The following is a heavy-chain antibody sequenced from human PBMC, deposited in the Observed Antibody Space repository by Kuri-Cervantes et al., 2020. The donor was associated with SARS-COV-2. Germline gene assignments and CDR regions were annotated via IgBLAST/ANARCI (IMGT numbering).Heavy chain of an antibody. J-gene: IGHJ6*02. Sequence: GESLKIPCAASGFTFSSYAMHWVRQAPGKGLEWVAVISYDGSNKYYADSVKGRFTISRDNSKNTLYLQMNSLRAEDTAVYYCARGAVAGTLYYYYYGMDVWGQGTTVTVSS. CDR3: ARGAVAGTLYYYYYGMDV. V-gene: IGHV3-30-3*01. D-gene: IGHD6-19*01. CDR2: ISYDGSNK. CDR1: GFTFSSYA.